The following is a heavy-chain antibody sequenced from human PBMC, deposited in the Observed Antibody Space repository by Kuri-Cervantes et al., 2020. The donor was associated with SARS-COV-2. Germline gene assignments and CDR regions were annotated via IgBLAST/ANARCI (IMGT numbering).Heavy chain of an antibody. CDR3: ARDRGPAAKSYSDY. CDR1: GFTFSSYW. V-gene: IGHV3-7*01. Sequence: GGSLSLSCAASGFTFSSYWMSWVCQAPGKGLEWVANIKQDGSEKYYVDSVKGRFTISRDNAKNSLYLQMNSLRAEDTAVYYCARDRGPAAKSYSDYWGQGTLVTVSS. J-gene: IGHJ4*02. D-gene: IGHD2-2*01. CDR2: IKQDGSEK.